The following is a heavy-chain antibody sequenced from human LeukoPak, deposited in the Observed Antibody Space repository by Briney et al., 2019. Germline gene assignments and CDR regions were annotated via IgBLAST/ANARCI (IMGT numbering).Heavy chain of an antibody. Sequence: ASVKVSCKASGYTFTSYAMNWVRQAPGQGLEWMGWINTNTGNPTYAQGFTGRFVFSLDTSVSTAYLQISSLKAEDTAVYYCAVKGPLGDYVWGSYRYLYYYYYMDVWGKGTTVTVSS. CDR2: INTNTGNP. CDR3: AVKGPLGDYVWGSYRYLYYYYYMDV. V-gene: IGHV7-4-1*02. D-gene: IGHD3-16*02. J-gene: IGHJ6*03. CDR1: GYTFTSYA.